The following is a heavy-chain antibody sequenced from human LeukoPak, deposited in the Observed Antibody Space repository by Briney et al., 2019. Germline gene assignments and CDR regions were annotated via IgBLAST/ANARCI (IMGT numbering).Heavy chain of an antibody. CDR2: IYTSGST. CDR3: ARHLRRYSSGWSRFDP. D-gene: IGHD6-19*01. Sequence: SETLSLTCTVSGGSISSYYWSWIRQPAGKGLEWIGRIYTSGSTYYNPSLKSRVTISVDTSKNQFSLKLSSVTAADTAVYYCARHLRRYSSGWSRFDPWGQGTLVTVSS. J-gene: IGHJ5*02. CDR1: GGSISSYY. V-gene: IGHV4-4*07.